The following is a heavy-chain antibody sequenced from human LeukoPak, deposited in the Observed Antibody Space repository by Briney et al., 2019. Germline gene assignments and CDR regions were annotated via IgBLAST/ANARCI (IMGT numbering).Heavy chain of an antibody. J-gene: IGHJ4*02. V-gene: IGHV4-34*01. CDR3: ARGPRGIAVAGLLFDY. CDR2: INRSGST. D-gene: IGHD6-19*01. Sequence: SETLSLTCAVYGGSSSGYYWSWIRQPPGKGLEWIGEINRSGSTNYNPSLKSRVTISVDTSKNQFSLKLSSVTAADTAVYYCARGPRGIAVAGLLFDYWGQGTLVTVSS. CDR1: GGSSSGYY.